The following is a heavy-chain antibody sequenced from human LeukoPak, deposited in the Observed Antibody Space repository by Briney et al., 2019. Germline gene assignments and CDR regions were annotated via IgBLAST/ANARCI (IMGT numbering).Heavy chain of an antibody. CDR3: AKSVGDYYFDH. CDR2: ISGSGGST. D-gene: IGHD4-17*01. V-gene: IGHV3-23*01. J-gene: IGHJ4*02. CDR1: RFTFSSYA. Sequence: GGSLRLSCAASRFTFSSYAMSWVRQAPGKGLEWVSAISGSGGSTYYADSVKGRFTISRDDSKNTLYLQMNSLRAEDTAVYYCAKSVGDYYFDHWGQGTLVTVSS.